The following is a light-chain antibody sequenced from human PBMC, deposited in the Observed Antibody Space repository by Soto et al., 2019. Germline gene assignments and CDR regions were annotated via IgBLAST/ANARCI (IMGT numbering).Light chain of an antibody. CDR3: QQYDNLPPLT. CDR2: DAS. Sequence: DLQMTQSPSSPSASVGDRVTITCQASQDISNYLNWYQQKPGKAPKLLIYDASNLETGVPSRFSGSGSGTDFTFTISSLQPEDIATYYCQQYDNLPPLTFGGGTKVEIK. V-gene: IGKV1-33*01. CDR1: QDISNY. J-gene: IGKJ4*01.